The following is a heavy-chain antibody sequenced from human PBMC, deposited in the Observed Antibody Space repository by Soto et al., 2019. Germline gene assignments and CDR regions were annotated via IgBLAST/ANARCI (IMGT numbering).Heavy chain of an antibody. D-gene: IGHD3-16*02. CDR2: ISYDGINE. Sequence: GSLRLSCEASGFTFTSYAMHWVRQAPGKGLEWVAVISYDGINEYYADSVKGRFTISRDNSKNTLFLQMSSLRVEDTAVYYCARDRLRLGELSLIGYFDYWGQGTPVTVSS. J-gene: IGHJ4*02. V-gene: IGHV3-30*15. CDR3: ARDRLRLGELSLIGYFDY. CDR1: GFTFTSYA.